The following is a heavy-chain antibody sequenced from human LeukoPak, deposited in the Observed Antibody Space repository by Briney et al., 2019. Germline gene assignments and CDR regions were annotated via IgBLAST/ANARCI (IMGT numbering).Heavy chain of an antibody. J-gene: IGHJ6*03. V-gene: IGHV1-8*02. CDR1: GYTFSNFD. CDR2: MNPGSGDT. Sequence: ASVKVSCKAAGYTFSNFDVNWVRQAPGQGLEWMAWMNPGSGDTGYEGKLPARLTMSRNTSITTASMELSSLTSEDTAVYYCARSRRGYYMDVWGKGTTVIVSS. CDR3: ARSRRGYYMDV.